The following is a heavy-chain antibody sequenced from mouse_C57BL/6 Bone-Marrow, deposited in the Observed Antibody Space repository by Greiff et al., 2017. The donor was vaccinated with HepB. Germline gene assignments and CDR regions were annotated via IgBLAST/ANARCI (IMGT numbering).Heavy chain of an antibody. CDR3: ARDPAMDY. V-gene: IGHV3-6*01. CDR1: GYSITSGYY. J-gene: IGHJ4*01. CDR2: ISYDGSN. Sequence: VQLKESGPGLVKPSQSLSLTCSVTGYSITSGYYWNWIRQFPGNKLEWMGYISYDGSNNYKPSLKNRISITRDTSKNQFFLKLNSVTTEDTATYYCARDPAMDYWGQGTSVTVSS.